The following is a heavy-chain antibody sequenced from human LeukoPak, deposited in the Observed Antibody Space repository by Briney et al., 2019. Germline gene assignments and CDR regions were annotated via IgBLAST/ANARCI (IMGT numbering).Heavy chain of an antibody. D-gene: IGHD1-14*01. CDR1: GFTFSSYA. CDR3: ATRTRKGFIDY. CDR2: ISGSGGST. V-gene: IGHV3-23*01. Sequence: GGSLRLPCAASGFTFSSYAMSWVRQAPGKGLEWVSAISGSGGSTYYADSVKGRFTISRDNSKNTLYLQMNSLRAEDAAVYYCATRTRKGFIDYWGQGTLVTVSS. J-gene: IGHJ4*02.